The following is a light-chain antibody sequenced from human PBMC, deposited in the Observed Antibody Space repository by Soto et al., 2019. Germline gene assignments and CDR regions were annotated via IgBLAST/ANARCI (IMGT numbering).Light chain of an antibody. CDR1: SSNIGSNY. Sequence: QSVLTQPPSASGTPGQRVTISCSGSSSNIGSNYVYWYQQLPGTAPKLLIYRNNQRPSGVPDRFSGSKSGTSASLAISGLRSEDKADYEAWDDSLSGPVFGGGTKLTVL. CDR2: RNN. CDR3: EAWDDSLSGPV. J-gene: IGLJ2*01. V-gene: IGLV1-47*01.